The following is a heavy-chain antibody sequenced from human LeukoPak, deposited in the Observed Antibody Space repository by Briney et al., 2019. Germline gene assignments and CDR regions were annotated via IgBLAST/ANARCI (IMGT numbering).Heavy chain of an antibody. CDR2: ISSSSSYI. CDR3: ARDEGVAAFDY. V-gene: IGHV3-21*01. Sequence: SGGSLRLSCAASGFTFSSYSMNWVRQAPGKGLEWVSSISSSSSYIYYADSVKGRFTISRDNVKNSLYLQMNSLRAEDTAVYYCARDEGVAAFDYWGQGTLVTVSS. CDR1: GFTFSSYS. J-gene: IGHJ4*02. D-gene: IGHD6-19*01.